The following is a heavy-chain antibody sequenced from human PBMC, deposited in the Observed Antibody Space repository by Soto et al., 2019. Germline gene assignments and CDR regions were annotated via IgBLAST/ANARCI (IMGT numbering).Heavy chain of an antibody. D-gene: IGHD6-13*01. CDR1: VFTFSSFW. V-gene: IGHV3-74*01. J-gene: IGHJ4*02. Sequence: GGSLRLSCAASVFTFSSFWMHWVRQAPGKGLVWVSRINSDGSTTSYADSVKGRFTISRDNAKNTLYLQMNSLRAEDTAVYYCARIPPGWGGEQLVLDYWGQGTLVTVSS. CDR3: ARIPPGWGGEQLVLDY. CDR2: INSDGSTT.